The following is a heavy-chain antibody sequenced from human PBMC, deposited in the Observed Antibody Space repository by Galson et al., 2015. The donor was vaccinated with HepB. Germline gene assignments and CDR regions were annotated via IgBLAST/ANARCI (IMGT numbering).Heavy chain of an antibody. CDR3: ASCDYYDSSGYYQFDY. V-gene: IGHV1-69*10. CDR2: IIPIFGIA. D-gene: IGHD3-22*01. Sequence: SVKVSCKASGGTFSNYAISWVRQAPGQGLEWMGGIIPIFGIANYAQKFQGRVTITADKSTSTAYMELSSLRSEDTAVYYCASCDYYDSSGYYQFDYWGQGTLVTVSS. J-gene: IGHJ4*02. CDR1: GGTFSNYA.